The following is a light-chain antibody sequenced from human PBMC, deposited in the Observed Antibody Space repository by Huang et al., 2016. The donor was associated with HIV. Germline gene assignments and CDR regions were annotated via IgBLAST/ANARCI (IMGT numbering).Light chain of an antibody. CDR3: QQYLSSPLT. Sequence: DIVLTQSPGTLSLSPRERAALSCRASQNITNNCLAWYQQRSGQTPRLLLYGASNRAMGIPDRFSGSGSGTDFTLIISRLEPQDSAVYYCQQYLSSPLTFGGGTNVEIK. CDR2: GAS. CDR1: QNITNNC. J-gene: IGKJ4*01. V-gene: IGKV3-20*01.